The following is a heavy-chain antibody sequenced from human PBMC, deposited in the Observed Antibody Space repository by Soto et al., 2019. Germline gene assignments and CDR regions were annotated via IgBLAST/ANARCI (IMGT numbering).Heavy chain of an antibody. Sequence: GGSLRLSCAASGFTFSTFAMSWVRQAPGKGLEWVSAISGSGGGTYYADSVKGRFTISRDNSKNTLYLQMNSLRAEDTAVYYCARDLSSSFDAFDIWGQGTMVTVSS. V-gene: IGHV3-23*01. J-gene: IGHJ3*02. CDR3: ARDLSSSFDAFDI. CDR1: GFTFSTFA. CDR2: ISGSGGGT. D-gene: IGHD6-13*01.